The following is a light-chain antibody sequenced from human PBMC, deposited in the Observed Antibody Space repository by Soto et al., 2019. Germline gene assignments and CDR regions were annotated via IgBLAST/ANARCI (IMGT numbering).Light chain of an antibody. Sequence: VLKRSPRTSPLPPGKRATLSCRASQSVSSSYLAWYQQKPGQAPRLLIYGASSRATGIPDRFSGSGSGTDFTLTISRLEPEDFAVYYCQQYGSSPPITFGQRARLEIK. CDR1: QSVSSSY. J-gene: IGKJ5*01. CDR3: QQYGSSPPIT. CDR2: GAS. V-gene: IGKV3-20*01.